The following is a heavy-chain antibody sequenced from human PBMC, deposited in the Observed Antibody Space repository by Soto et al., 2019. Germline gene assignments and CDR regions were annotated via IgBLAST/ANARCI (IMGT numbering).Heavy chain of an antibody. CDR2: IKKKADGGTT. CDR3: RTQWLD. CDR1: GFTFSNAW. D-gene: IGHD6-19*01. V-gene: IGHV3-15*01. Sequence: GESLRLSCAASGFTFSNAWMSWVRQAPGKGLEWVGLIKKKADGGTTEYAAPLKGRFTISRDDSKNTLYLEMNSLKIEDTGVYYCRTQWLDWGQGTLVTVSS. J-gene: IGHJ4*02.